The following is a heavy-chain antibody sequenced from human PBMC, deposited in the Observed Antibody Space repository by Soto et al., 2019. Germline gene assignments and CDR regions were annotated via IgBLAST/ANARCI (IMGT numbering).Heavy chain of an antibody. Sequence: PSETLSLTRALYGGSFDGYYWRWIRQSPGRGLEWIGEIHHSGSTKYNPSLKSRVSLSVDTSTKQFSLKMTSMTAADRGVYYCARGVDSWSGYLFWGQGTPVTVS. CDR1: GGSFDGYY. D-gene: IGHD3-3*01. CDR2: IHHSGST. V-gene: IGHV4-34*01. J-gene: IGHJ4*02. CDR3: ARGVDSWSGYLF.